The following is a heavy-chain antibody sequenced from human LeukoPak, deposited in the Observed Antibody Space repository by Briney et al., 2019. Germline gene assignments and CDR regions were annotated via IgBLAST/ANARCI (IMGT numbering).Heavy chain of an antibody. CDR2: INHSGST. CDR1: GGSFSGYY. J-gene: IGHJ5*02. V-gene: IGHV4-34*01. CDR3: ARGFPFDYGSFWFDP. D-gene: IGHD4-17*01. Sequence: SETLSLTCAAYGGSFSGYYRSWIRQPPGKGLEWIGEINHSGSTNYNPSLKSRVTISVDTSKNQFSLKLSSVTAADTAVYYCARGFPFDYGSFWFDPWGQGTLVTVSS.